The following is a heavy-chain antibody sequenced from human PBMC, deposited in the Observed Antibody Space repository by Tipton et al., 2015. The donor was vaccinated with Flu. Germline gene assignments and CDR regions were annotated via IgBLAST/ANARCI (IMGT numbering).Heavy chain of an antibody. Sequence: QSGAEVKKPGASVKVSCKASGYTFTSYGISWVRQAPGQGLEWMGWISAYNGNTNYAQKLQGRVTMTTDTSTSTAYMELRSLRSDDTAVYYCARAGQQLDSQHDNWFDPWGQGTLVTVSS. CDR3: ARAGQQLDSQHDNWFDP. CDR2: ISAYNGNT. CDR1: GYTFTSYG. V-gene: IGHV1-18*04. J-gene: IGHJ5*02. D-gene: IGHD6-13*01.